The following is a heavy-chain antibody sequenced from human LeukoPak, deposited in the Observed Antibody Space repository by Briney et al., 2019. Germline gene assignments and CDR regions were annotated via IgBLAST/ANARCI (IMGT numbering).Heavy chain of an antibody. CDR3: ARIRWMDS. CDR2: INPNSDT. Sequence: ASVTVSCKCSGYTFTDYDMHWMRQAPGQRLEWMGWINPNSDTNYAQKFQGRVPMTRDTSTSTGYTELTRLTSDHTAVYFCARIRWMDSWGQGTLVTVSS. V-gene: IGHV1-2*02. J-gene: IGHJ5*01. CDR1: GYTFTDYD.